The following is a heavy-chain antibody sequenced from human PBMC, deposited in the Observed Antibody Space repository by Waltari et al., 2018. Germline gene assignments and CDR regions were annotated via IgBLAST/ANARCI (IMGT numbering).Heavy chain of an antibody. D-gene: IGHD6-6*01. CDR1: GFTFRRFA. J-gene: IGHJ4*02. CDR3: AKVGSSSPAYDY. V-gene: IGHV3-23*01. CDR2: ITNGGGGA. Sequence: EVQLLESGGGLVQPGGSLRLSCAASGFTFRRFAMGWVLQAPGKGVDWFSSITNGGGGAYSAHFVKRRFTISRDNSKITLSLQMNSLSADDTAVYYCAKVGSSSPAYDYWGQGTQVTVSS.